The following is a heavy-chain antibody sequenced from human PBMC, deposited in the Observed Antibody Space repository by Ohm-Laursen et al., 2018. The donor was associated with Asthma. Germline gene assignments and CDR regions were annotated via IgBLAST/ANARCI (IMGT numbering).Heavy chain of an antibody. CDR3: AAWGSENF. Sequence: SLRLSCAASGFTFSSYAMSWVRQAPGKGLEWVSAIDSSGGRTYYADSVKGRFTISRDNPRNTLYLQMNSLRVEDTAVYYCAAWGSENFWGQGTLVTVS. D-gene: IGHD7-27*01. J-gene: IGHJ4*02. V-gene: IGHV3-23*01. CDR2: IDSSGGRT. CDR1: GFTFSSYA.